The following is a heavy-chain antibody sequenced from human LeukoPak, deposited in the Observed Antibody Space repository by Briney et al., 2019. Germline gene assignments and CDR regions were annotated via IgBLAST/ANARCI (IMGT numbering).Heavy chain of an antibody. CDR1: GYTFTSYY. Sequence: ASVKVSCKASGYTFTSYYMHWVRQAPGQGLEWMGIINPSGGSTSYAQKFQGRVTMTRDTSTSTVYMELSSLRSEDTAVYYCARMGDIVVVPARYYYYMDVWGKGTTVTISS. CDR2: INPSGGST. CDR3: ARMGDIVVVPARYYYYMDV. J-gene: IGHJ6*03. D-gene: IGHD2-2*01. V-gene: IGHV1-46*01.